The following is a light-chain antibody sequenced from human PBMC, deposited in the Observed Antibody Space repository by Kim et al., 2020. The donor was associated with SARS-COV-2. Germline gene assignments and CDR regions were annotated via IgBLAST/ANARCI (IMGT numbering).Light chain of an antibody. Sequence: QSVVTQPRSVSGSPGQSVTISCTGTSSDVGGYNYVSWYQQHPGKAPKVMIYHVGKRPSGVPDRFSGSKSGNTASLTISGLQADDEADYHCYSYAGRFTGIFGGGTQLTVL. CDR1: SSDVGGYNY. CDR3: YSYAGRFTGI. V-gene: IGLV2-11*01. J-gene: IGLJ2*01. CDR2: HVG.